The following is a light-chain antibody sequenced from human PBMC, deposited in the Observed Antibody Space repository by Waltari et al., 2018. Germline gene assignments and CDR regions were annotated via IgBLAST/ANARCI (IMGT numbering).Light chain of an antibody. CDR2: EVF. Sequence: QSALTQPASVSGTPGQSITISCTGTTSDVGSYDLVSWYQQHPGEAPKLLICEVFQQPPDISRRCSGSKSGCTASLTIAGLQPEDEADYYCCSYAGRGTYVFGSGTKVTV. CDR3: CSYAGRGTYV. J-gene: IGLJ1*01. CDR1: TSDVGSYDL. V-gene: IGLV2-23*02.